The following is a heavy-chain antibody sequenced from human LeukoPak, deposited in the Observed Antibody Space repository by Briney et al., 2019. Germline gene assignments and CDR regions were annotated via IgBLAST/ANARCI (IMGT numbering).Heavy chain of an antibody. CDR3: ARDGYNSGLFDY. J-gene: IGHJ4*02. CDR2: ISSSSSYI. V-gene: IGHV3-21*01. CDR1: GFTFSSYS. Sequence: GGSLRLSCAASGFTFSSYSMNWVRQAPGRGLEWVSSISSSSSYIYYADSVKGRFTISRDNAKNSLYLQMNSLRAEDTAVYYCARDGYNSGLFDYWGQGTLVTVSS. D-gene: IGHD5-24*01.